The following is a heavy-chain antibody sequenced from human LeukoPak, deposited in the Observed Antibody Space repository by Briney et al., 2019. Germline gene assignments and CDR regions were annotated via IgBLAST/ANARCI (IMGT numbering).Heavy chain of an antibody. CDR3: AKDTRGWGYFDWLLSSYYFDY. Sequence: GGSLRLSCEASGFTFSSYDMYWVRQAPGKGLDWVAFVRYDGSQKYYADSVKGRFTLSRDNSKNTLYLQMNSLRAEDTAVYYCAKDTRGWGYFDWLLSSYYFDYWGQGTLVTVSS. V-gene: IGHV3-30*02. D-gene: IGHD3-9*01. CDR2: VRYDGSQK. CDR1: GFTFSSYD. J-gene: IGHJ4*02.